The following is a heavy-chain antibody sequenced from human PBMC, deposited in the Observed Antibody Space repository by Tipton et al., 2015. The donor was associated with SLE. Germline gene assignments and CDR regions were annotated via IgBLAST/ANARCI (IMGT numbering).Heavy chain of an antibody. J-gene: IGHJ5*02. V-gene: IGHV6-1*01. D-gene: IGHD6-19*01. CDR2: TYYRSKWYN. CDR1: GDSVSSNSAA. CDR3: ARGGIAVAITNWFDP. Sequence: PGLVKPSQTLSVTCDISGDSVSSNSAAWNWIRQSPSRGLEWLGRTYYRSKWYNDYAVSVKSRITINPDTSKNQFSLHMKSVTPDDTAVYYCARGGIAVAITNWFDPWGQGTLVTVSS.